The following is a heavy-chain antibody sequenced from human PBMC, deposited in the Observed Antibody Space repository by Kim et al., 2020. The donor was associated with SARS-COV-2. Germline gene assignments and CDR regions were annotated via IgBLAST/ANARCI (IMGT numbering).Heavy chain of an antibody. CDR1: GGSITSYY. V-gene: IGHV4-59*13. D-gene: IGHD2-21*02. J-gene: IGHJ4*02. CDR3: ARHRVNCAGDCSNDY. CDR2: IYYSGST. Sequence: SETLSLTCTVSGGSITSYYWSWIRQPPGKGLEWIGYIYYSGSTNYNPSLKSRVTISVDTSKNQFSLNLNSVTAADTAVYYCARHRVNCAGDCSNDYWGQGTLVTVSS.